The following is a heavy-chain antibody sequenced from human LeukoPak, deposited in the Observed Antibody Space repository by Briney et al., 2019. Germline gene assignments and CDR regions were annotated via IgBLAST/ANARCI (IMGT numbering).Heavy chain of an antibody. J-gene: IGHJ4*02. CDR1: GGTFSSYA. CDR3: ARDVSSSGWFWSFFGH. V-gene: IGHV1-69*05. Sequence: ASVKVSCKASGGTFSSYAISWVRQAPGQGLEWMGRIIPIFGTANYAQKFQGRVTITTDTSSTTAYMELRSLRSDDTAVYYCARDVSSSGWFWSFFGHWGQGTPVTVSS. D-gene: IGHD6-19*01. CDR2: IIPIFGTA.